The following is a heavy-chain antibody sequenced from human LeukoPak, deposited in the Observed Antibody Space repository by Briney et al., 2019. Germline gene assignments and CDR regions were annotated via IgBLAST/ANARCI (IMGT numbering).Heavy chain of an antibody. CDR2: INSDGSST. CDR1: GFTFTSYW. CDR3: AAGGSWFYNY. J-gene: IGHJ4*02. V-gene: IGHV3-74*01. Sequence: GGSLRLACAASGFTFTSYWMHWVRQAPGKGLVWVSRINSDGSSTSYADSVKGRFAISRDNAKNSLYLQMDSLRAEDTAVYYCAAGGSWFYNYWGQGTLVTVSS. D-gene: IGHD6-13*01.